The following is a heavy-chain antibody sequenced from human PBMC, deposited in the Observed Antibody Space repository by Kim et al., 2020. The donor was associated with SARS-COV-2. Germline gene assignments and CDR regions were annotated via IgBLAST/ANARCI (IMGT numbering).Heavy chain of an antibody. Sequence: GGSLRLFCSASGFTFSSYAMHWVRQAPGKGLEYVATVTSNGGMTYYADSVKGRFTISRDNAKNKVYLQMSSLRPEDTAVYYCVRGDSGSYYYWGQGTLVTVSS. J-gene: IGHJ4*02. CDR2: VTSNGGMT. D-gene: IGHD1-26*01. CDR1: GFTFSSYA. CDR3: VRGDSGSYYY. V-gene: IGHV3-64D*06.